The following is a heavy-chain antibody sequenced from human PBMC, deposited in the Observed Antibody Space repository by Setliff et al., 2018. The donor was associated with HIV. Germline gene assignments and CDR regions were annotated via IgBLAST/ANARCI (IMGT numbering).Heavy chain of an antibody. CDR2: IYYIGTT. Sequence: PSETLSLTCTVSGGSISRFYWSWIRQPPGKGLEWIGHIYYIGTTNYNPSLKSRVTISVDTSKNQFSLQLNSVTAADTAVYFCARTRAPYFFDFWGQGAQVTVSS. J-gene: IGHJ4*02. CDR1: GGSISRFY. V-gene: IGHV4-59*12. D-gene: IGHD1-26*01. CDR3: ARTRAPYFFDF.